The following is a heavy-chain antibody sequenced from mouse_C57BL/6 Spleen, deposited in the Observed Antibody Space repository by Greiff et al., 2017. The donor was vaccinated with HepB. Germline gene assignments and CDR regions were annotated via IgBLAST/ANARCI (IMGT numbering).Heavy chain of an antibody. V-gene: IGHV1-81*01. CDR3: ARGRYGSSYFDD. CDR1: GYTFTSYG. Sequence: PLQQSGAELGRPGASVKLSCKASGYTFTSYGISWVKQRPGQGLEWIGENYPRSGNTYYNEKFKGKATLTADKSSSTAYMELRSLTSEDSAVYFCARGRYGSSYFDDWGQGTTLTVSS. D-gene: IGHD1-1*01. CDR2: NYPRSGNT. J-gene: IGHJ2*01.